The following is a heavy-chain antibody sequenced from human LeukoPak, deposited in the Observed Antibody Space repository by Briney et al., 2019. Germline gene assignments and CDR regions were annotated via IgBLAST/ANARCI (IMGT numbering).Heavy chain of an antibody. J-gene: IGHJ6*02. CDR2: INPNNGYR. CDR3: ARGHLWNNSYDYYYGMDV. V-gene: IGHV1-2*02. Sequence: ASVKVSCKASGYTFTDYYMHWVRQAPGQGLEWMGWINPNNGYRNYAQKFRGRATMTRDTSISTAYMELSRLRSDDTAVYYCARGHLWNNSYDYYYGMDVWGQGTTVAVSS. D-gene: IGHD1/OR15-1a*01. CDR1: GYTFTDYY.